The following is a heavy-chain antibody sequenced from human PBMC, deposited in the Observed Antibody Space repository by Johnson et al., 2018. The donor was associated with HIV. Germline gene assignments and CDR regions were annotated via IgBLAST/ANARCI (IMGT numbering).Heavy chain of an antibody. CDR3: TSTIDMVPTGRSYDAFDI. Sequence: QVQLVESGGGVVQPGKSLTLSCVASGLSFSNFGIHWVRQAPGKGPAWVAVIYSGGSTHYADSVKGRFTISRDDSTNTAYLQMNSLTTEETAVYYCTSTIDMVPTGRSYDAFDIWGQGMVTVSS. CDR2: IYSGGST. V-gene: IGHV3-NL1*01. CDR1: GLSFSNFG. D-gene: IGHD5-12*01. J-gene: IGHJ3*02.